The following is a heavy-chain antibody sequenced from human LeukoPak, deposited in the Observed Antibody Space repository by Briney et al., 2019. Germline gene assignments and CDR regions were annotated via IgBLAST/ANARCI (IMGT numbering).Heavy chain of an antibody. CDR1: GFTFSSYS. Sequence: GGSLRLSCAASGFTFSSYSMNWVRQAPGKGLEWVSSISSSSYIYYADSVKGRFTISRDNAKNSLYLQMNSLRAEDTAVYYCAREIVATSGAGGYWGQGTLVTVSS. V-gene: IGHV3-21*01. J-gene: IGHJ4*02. CDR3: AREIVATSGAGGY. CDR2: ISSSSYI. D-gene: IGHD5-12*01.